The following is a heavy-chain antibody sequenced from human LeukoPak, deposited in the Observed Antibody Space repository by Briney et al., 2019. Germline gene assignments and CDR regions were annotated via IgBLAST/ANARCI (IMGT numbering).Heavy chain of an antibody. Sequence: QPGRSLRLSCAASGFTFSSYAMHWVRQAPGKGLGWVAVISYDGSNKYYADSVKGRFTISRDNSKNTLYLQMNSLRAEDTAVYYCAREIRQASPTYGSGSPFDYWGQGTLVTVSS. CDR3: AREIRQASPTYGSGSPFDY. J-gene: IGHJ4*02. CDR2: ISYDGSNK. CDR1: GFTFSSYA. V-gene: IGHV3-30-3*01. D-gene: IGHD3-10*01.